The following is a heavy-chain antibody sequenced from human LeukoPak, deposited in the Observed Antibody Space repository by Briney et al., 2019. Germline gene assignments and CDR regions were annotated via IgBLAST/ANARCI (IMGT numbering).Heavy chain of an antibody. CDR3: AHTGYYDSSGSPIDY. J-gene: IGHJ4*02. CDR2: IYWDDDK. V-gene: IGHV2-5*02. CDR1: GFSLSTSGVG. D-gene: IGHD3-22*01. Sequence: SGPTLVNPTQTLTLTCTFSGFSLSTSGVGVGWISQPPGKALEWLALIYWDDDKRYSPSLKSRLTITKDTSKNQVVLTMTNMDPVDTATYYCAHTGYYDSSGSPIDYWGQGTLVTVSS.